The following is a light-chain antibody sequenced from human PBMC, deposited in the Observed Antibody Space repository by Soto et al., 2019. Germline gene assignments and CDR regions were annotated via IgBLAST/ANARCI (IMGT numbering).Light chain of an antibody. CDR1: SSNIGSNT. CDR3: AAWDDSLDGFYV. Sequence: QSVLTQPPSASGTPGQRVTISCSGSSSNIGSNTVNWYQQLPGTAPKLLIYNNNQRPSGVPDRFSGSKSGTSASLAISVLQSEDEADYYCAAWDDSLDGFYVFGTGTKVTVL. J-gene: IGLJ1*01. CDR2: NNN. V-gene: IGLV1-44*01.